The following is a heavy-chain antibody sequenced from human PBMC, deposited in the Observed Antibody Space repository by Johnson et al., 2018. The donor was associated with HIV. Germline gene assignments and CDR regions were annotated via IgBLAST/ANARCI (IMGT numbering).Heavy chain of an antibody. CDR2: INWNGGST. Sequence: VQLVESGGDLVERGGSLRLSCAASGFTFDYHDMSWVRQAPGKGLEWVSGINWNGGSTGYTDSVKGRFTISRDNAKNSLYLQRKSLRAEDTALSYCVGVWKYCGGDCYSGVDAFDIWGPGTIVTVSS. V-gene: IGHV3-20*04. D-gene: IGHD2-21*02. J-gene: IGHJ3*02. CDR3: VGVWKYCGGDCYSGVDAFDI. CDR1: GFTFDYHD.